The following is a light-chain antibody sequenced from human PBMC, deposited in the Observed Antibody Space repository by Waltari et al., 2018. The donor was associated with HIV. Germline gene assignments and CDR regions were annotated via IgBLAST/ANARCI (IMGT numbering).Light chain of an antibody. CDR1: SSDVGGYNY. Sequence: QSALTQPPSASGSPGPSVTIPCTRTSSDVGGYNYVSWYQQHPGKAPKLMIYEVSKRPSGVPDRFSGSKSGNTASLTVSGLQAEDEADYYCNSYAGSNNVVFGGGTKVTVL. CDR2: EVS. V-gene: IGLV2-8*01. CDR3: NSYAGSNNVV. J-gene: IGLJ2*01.